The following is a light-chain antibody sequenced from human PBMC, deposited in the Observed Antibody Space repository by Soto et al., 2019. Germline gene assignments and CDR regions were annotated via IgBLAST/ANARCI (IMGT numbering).Light chain of an antibody. CDR2: AAS. Sequence: EMERTQSPYSLSASVEGRGTVTCWASRAISYYLAWYQQKPGKVPKLLIYAASTLQSGVPSRFVGSGYGTDFTLTISSLQPEDIATYYCQKYTSAPITFGGGTKVDI. CDR1: RAISYY. V-gene: IGKV1-27*01. CDR3: QKYTSAPIT. J-gene: IGKJ4*01.